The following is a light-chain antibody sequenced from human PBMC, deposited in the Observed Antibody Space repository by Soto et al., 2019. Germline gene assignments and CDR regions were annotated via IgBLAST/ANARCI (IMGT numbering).Light chain of an antibody. V-gene: IGLV1-40*01. CDR1: SSNVGAGYD. CDR3: QSYDNRLSNYV. CDR2: GNY. J-gene: IGLJ1*01. Sequence: QSVLTQPPSVSGAPGQRVTISCTGSSSNVGAGYDVHWYQQLPGTAPKLLIYGNYNRPSGVPDRFSGSKSGTSASLAITGLKAEDEVDYYCQSYDNRLSNYVFGTGTKLTVL.